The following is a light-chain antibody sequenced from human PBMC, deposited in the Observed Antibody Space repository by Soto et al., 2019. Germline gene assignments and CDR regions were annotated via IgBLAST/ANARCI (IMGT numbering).Light chain of an antibody. V-gene: IGLV1-44*01. Sequence: QSVLTQPPSASGAPGQRVTISCSGSNSNIGRNSVNWYQQLPGTAPKLLIYSNYQRPSGVPDRFSGSKSGTSASLAISGLQSEDEADYYCAAWDASLHVVFGGGTKVTVL. CDR2: SNY. CDR3: AAWDASLHVV. J-gene: IGLJ2*01. CDR1: NSNIGRNS.